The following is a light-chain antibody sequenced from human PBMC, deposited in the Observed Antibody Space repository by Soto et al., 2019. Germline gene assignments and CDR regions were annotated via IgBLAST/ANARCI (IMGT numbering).Light chain of an antibody. J-gene: IGLJ3*02. Sequence: QSVLTQPASVSGSPGQSITISCTGTSRDVGAYNYVSWYQQYPGKAPKLMIYEVSNRPSGVSNRFSGSKSGNTASLTISGLQAEDEADYYCSSYTRSILVFGGGTKVTVL. V-gene: IGLV2-14*01. CDR1: SRDVGAYNY. CDR2: EVS. CDR3: SSYTRSILV.